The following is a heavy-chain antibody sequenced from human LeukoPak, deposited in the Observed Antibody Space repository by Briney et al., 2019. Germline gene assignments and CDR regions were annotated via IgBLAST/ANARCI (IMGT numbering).Heavy chain of an antibody. V-gene: IGHV3-48*01. J-gene: IGHJ4*02. CDR1: GFTFSSYS. CDR3: AKDLPGTSSDPPYDY. CDR2: ISSSSSTI. Sequence: PGGSLRLSCAASGFTFSSYSMNWVRQAPGKGLEWVSYISSSSSTIYYADSVKGRFTISRDNAKNSLYLQMNSLRAEDTAVYYCAKDLPGTSSDPPYDYWGQGTLATVSS. D-gene: IGHD2-2*01.